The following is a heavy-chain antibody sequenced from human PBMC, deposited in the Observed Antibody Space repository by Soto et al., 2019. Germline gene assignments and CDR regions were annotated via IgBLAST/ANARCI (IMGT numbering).Heavy chain of an antibody. D-gene: IGHD3-10*01. CDR2: ISSSSSYI. CDR1: GFTFSSYS. J-gene: IGHJ6*02. V-gene: IGHV3-21*01. CDR3: ARDAMVRGVITDYYYYGMDV. Sequence: GGSLRLSCAASGFTFSSYSMNWVRQAPGKGLEWVSSISSSSSYIYYADSVKGRFTISRDNAKNSLYLQMNSLRAEDTAVYYCARDAMVRGVITDYYYYGMDVWGQGTTVTVSS.